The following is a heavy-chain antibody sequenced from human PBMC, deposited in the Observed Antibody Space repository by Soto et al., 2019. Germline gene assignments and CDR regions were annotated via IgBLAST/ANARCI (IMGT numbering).Heavy chain of an antibody. D-gene: IGHD5-18*01. CDR3: AREIDTAFVSDHYSYL. CDR1: GFTLSSHG. CDR2: VSHDGTKK. V-gene: IGHV3-30*03. J-gene: IGHJ4*02. Sequence: VQLLESGGGVVQPGKSLQLSCAASGFTLSSHGMHWVRQAPGKGLEWVAVVSHDGTKKRYADSVKGRFTISRDNSKNTLYLQMSSLRGDDTGLYFCAREIDTAFVSDHYSYLWGQGTLVLVSS.